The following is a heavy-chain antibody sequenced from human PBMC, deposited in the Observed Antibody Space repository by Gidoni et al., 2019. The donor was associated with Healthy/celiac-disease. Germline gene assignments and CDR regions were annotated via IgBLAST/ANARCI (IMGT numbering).Heavy chain of an antibody. Sequence: QGQLVASGGGVVERGRSVRRPWAACGCTFSSYGMHWVRQAPGKGLELVAVIWYDGSTNYHTDSVKGRFTISRDNSKNTLYLQMNSLRAEDTAVYYCARGPNSGYDFYYGMDVWGQGTTVTVSS. J-gene: IGHJ6*02. CDR2: IWYDGSTN. V-gene: IGHV3-33*01. D-gene: IGHD5-12*01. CDR3: ARGPNSGYDFYYGMDV. CDR1: GCTFSSYG.